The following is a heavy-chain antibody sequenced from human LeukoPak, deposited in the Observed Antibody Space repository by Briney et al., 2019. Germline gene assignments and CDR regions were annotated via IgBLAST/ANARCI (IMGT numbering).Heavy chain of an antibody. V-gene: IGHV3-21*01. CDR1: GFTLSSYS. D-gene: IGHD3-22*01. Sequence: GGSLRLSCPASGFTLSSYSMNWVRQAPGKGLEWVSPISSSSSYIYYADSVKGRFTISRDNAKNSLYLQMNSLRAEDTAVYYCARDLLWYDNSCYSDYYGMDVWGQGTTFTVSS. CDR2: ISSSSSYI. J-gene: IGHJ6*02. CDR3: ARDLLWYDNSCYSDYYGMDV.